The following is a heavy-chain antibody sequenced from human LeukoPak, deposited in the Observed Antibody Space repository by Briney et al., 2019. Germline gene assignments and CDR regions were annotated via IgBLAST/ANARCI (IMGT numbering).Heavy chain of an antibody. CDR1: GGSISSSSYY. J-gene: IGHJ4*02. D-gene: IGHD3-16*01. CDR3: ARGIRGAADY. V-gene: IGHV4-39*07. CDR2: IYYSGST. Sequence: SETLSLTCTVSGGSISSSSYYWGWIRQPPGKGLEWIGSIYYSGSTYYNPSPKSRVTISVDTSKNQFSLKLRSVTAADTAVYYCARGIRGAADYWGQGTLVTVSS.